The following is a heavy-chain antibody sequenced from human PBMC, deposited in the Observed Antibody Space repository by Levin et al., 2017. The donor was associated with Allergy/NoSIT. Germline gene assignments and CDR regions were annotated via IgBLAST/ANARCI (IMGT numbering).Heavy chain of an antibody. D-gene: IGHD5-12*01. CDR3: ARVRDSGYDLPAYYYYMDG. CDR1: GYTFTGYY. J-gene: IGHJ6*03. CDR2: INPNSGGP. Sequence: ASVKVSCKASGYTFTGYYMHWVRQAPGQGLEWMGRINPNSGGPNYAQKFQGRVTMTRDTSISTAYMELSRLRSDDTAVYYCARVRDSGYDLPAYYYYMDGWGKGTTVTVSS. V-gene: IGHV1-2*06.